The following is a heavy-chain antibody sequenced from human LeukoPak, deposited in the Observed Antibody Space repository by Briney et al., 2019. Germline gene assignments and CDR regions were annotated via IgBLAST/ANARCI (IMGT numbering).Heavy chain of an antibody. CDR3: MRGVIIITPHFDY. J-gene: IGHJ4*02. V-gene: IGHV1-2*02. CDR2: INPNSGGT. D-gene: IGHD3-3*01. Sequence: ASVKVSCKASGYTFTAYYIHWVRQAPGQGLEWMGWINPNSGGTYYAQKFQGRVSMSRDTSIRSVYMELSGLKSDDTAVYYCMRGVIIITPHFDYWGQGTLVAVS. CDR1: GYTFTAYY.